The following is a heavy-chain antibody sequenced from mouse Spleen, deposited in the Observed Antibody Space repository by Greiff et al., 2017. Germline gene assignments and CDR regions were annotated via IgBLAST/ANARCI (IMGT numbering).Heavy chain of an antibody. V-gene: IGHV1-64*01. CDR2: IHPNSGST. CDR3: ARSIYYDYDAGYWYFDV. J-gene: IGHJ1*01. Sequence: QVQLQQPGAELVKPGASVKLSCKASGYTFTSYWMHWVKQRPGQGLEWIGMIHPNSGSTNYNEKFKSKATLTVDKSSSTAYMQLSSLTSEDSAVYYCARSIYYDYDAGYWYFDVWGAGTTVTVSS. CDR1: GYTFTSYW. D-gene: IGHD2-4*01.